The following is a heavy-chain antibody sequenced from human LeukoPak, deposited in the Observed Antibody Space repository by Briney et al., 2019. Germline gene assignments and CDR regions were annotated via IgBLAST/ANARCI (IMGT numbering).Heavy chain of an antibody. CDR3: ARALGTTYYDFWSGYGY. V-gene: IGHV3-30-3*01. Sequence: PGGSLRLSCAASGFTFSSYSMHWVRQAPGKGLEWVAVISYDGSNKYYADSVKGRFTISRDNSKNTLYLQMNSLRAEDTAVYYCARALGTTYYDFWSGYGYWGQGTLVTVSS. CDR1: GFTFSSYS. J-gene: IGHJ4*01. CDR2: ISYDGSNK. D-gene: IGHD3-3*01.